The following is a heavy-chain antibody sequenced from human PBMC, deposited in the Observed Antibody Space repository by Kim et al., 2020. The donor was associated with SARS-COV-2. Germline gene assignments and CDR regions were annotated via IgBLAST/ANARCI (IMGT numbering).Heavy chain of an antibody. V-gene: IGHV4-34*01. D-gene: IGHD3-3*01. Sequence: LKRRVTISVDPSKHQFSLKLSSVTAADTAVYYCARQEYDFWSGPSRAFDIWGQGTMVTVSS. CDR3: ARQEYDFWSGPSRAFDI. J-gene: IGHJ3*02.